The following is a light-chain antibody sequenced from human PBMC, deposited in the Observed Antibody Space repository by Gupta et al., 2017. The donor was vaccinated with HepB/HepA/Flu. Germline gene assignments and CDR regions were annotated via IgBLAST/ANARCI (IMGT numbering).Light chain of an antibody. Sequence: YALTQPPSVSVAPGKTARVPCGGNNIGSNRVHWYQQKPGQAPVLVIYYDSDRPSGIRERFSGSNSGNTATLTISRGEAGDEADYYCQGWDSSSDHSDVVFGGGTKLTVL. V-gene: IGLV3-21*04. J-gene: IGLJ2*01. CDR1: NIGSNR. CDR3: QGWDSSSDHSDVV. CDR2: YDS.